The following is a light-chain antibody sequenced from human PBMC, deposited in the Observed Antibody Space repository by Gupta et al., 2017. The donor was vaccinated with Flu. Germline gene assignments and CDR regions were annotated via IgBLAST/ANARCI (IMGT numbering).Light chain of an antibody. CDR3: TSHAGTNDVD. V-gene: IGLV2-8*01. J-gene: IGLJ1*01. CDR1: SSDVGGYKY. Sequence: QSALTQPPSASGSPGQSITISCTGTSSDVGGYKYVSWYQQHPGKAPKLLIYEVNKRPSGVPDRFSGSKYGNTASLTVSGLQADDEADYYCTSHAGTNDVDFGTGTRVTVL. CDR2: EVN.